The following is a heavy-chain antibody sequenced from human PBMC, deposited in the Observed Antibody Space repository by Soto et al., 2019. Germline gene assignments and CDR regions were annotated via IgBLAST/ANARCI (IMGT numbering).Heavy chain of an antibody. CDR1: GGSISSSSYY. CDR3: ARRCSSSWYRYYYYYGMDV. D-gene: IGHD6-13*01. J-gene: IGHJ6*02. CDR2: IYYSGST. Sequence: PSETLSLTCTVSGGSISSSSYYWGWIRQPPGKGLEWIGSIYYSGSTYYNPSLKSRVTISVDTSKNQFSLKLSSVTAADTAVYYCARRCSSSWYRYYYYYGMDVWGQGTTVTVSS. V-gene: IGHV4-39*01.